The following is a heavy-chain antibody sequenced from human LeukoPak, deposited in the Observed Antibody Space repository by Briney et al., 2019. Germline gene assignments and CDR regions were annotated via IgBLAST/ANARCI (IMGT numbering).Heavy chain of an antibody. J-gene: IGHJ3*02. CDR3: ARTSKVTSAMDI. CDR2: INAAGHT. Sequence: GGSLRLSCEASGFTFNTYDLHWVRQDMGKGLEWISNINAAGHTFYSGSVTGRFTISRENARNSLYLQMNNVRVGDTAVYYCARTSKVTSAMDIWGQGTVVIVSS. V-gene: IGHV3-13*01. CDR1: GFTFNTYD. D-gene: IGHD4-23*01.